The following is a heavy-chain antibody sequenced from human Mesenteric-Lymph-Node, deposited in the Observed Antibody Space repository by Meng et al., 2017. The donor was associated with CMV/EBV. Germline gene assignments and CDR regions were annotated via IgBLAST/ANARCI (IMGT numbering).Heavy chain of an antibody. CDR3: ERLLPDTRYRPSER. J-gene: IGHJ4*02. V-gene: IGHV3-7*01. CDR1: GFTFSDYW. CDR2: IKTDGSEE. D-gene: IGHD1-26*01. Sequence: GESLKISCAASGFTFSDYWMNWVRQAPEKGPEWVANIKTDGSEENYLDSVKGRFTISRDNAQNSLFLQINRLRAVDTATYYCERLLPDTRYRPSERWGQGTQVTVSS.